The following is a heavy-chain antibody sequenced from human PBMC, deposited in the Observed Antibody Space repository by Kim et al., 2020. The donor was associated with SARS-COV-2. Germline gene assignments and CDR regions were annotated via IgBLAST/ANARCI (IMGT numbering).Heavy chain of an antibody. V-gene: IGHV3-11*06. J-gene: IGHJ4*02. D-gene: IGHD6-6*01. CDR3: ARDYPSMARPDSSNFDY. Sequence: VKCRFTISRDNAKNSLYLQMNSLRAEDTAVYYCARDYPSMARPDSSNFDYWGQGTLVTVSS.